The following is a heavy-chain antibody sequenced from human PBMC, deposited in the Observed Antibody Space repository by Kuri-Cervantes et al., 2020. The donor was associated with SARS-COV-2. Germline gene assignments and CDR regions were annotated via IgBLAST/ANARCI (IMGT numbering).Heavy chain of an antibody. D-gene: IGHD6-19*01. J-gene: IGHJ4*02. CDR2: INSDGSST. V-gene: IGHV3-74*01. Sequence: GGSLRLSCAASGFTFSNYWMHWVRQGPGKGLVWVSRINSDGSSTSYADPVKGRFTISRGNAKNTLYLQMNSLRAEDTAVYYCARPLMAGPHYFDFWGQGTLVTVSS. CDR1: GFTFSNYW. CDR3: ARPLMAGPHYFDF.